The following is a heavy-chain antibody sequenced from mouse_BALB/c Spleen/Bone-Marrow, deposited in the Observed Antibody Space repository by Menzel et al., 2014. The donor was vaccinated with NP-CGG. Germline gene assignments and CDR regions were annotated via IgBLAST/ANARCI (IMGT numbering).Heavy chain of an antibody. V-gene: IGHV7-3*02. CDR2: IRNKANGYTT. CDR3: ARDRGLTYFDY. CDR1: GFTFTDYY. D-gene: IGHD2-4*01. J-gene: IGHJ2*01. Sequence: EVQLVESGGGLVQPGGSLRLSCTTSGFTFTDYYMSWVRQPPGKALEWLGFIRNKANGYTTEYSASVKGRLTISRDNSQSILYLQMNALRAEDSATYYCARDRGLTYFDYWGQGTTLTVSS.